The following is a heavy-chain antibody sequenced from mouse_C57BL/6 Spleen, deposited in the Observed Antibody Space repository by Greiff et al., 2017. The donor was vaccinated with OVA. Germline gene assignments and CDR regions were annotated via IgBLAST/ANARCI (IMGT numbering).Heavy chain of an antibody. CDR2: INYDGSST. CDR3: ARSPSYYYGSSHAMDY. V-gene: IGHV5-16*01. D-gene: IGHD1-1*01. Sequence: EVQLVESEGGLVQPGSSMKLSCTASGFTFSDYYMAWVRQVPEKGLEWVANINYDGSSTYYLDSLKSRFIISRDNAKNILYLQMSSLKSEDTATYYCARSPSYYYGSSHAMDYWGQGTSVTVSS. CDR1: GFTFSDYY. J-gene: IGHJ4*01.